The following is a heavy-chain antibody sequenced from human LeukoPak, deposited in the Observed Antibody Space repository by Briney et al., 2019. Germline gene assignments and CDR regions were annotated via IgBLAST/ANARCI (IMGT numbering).Heavy chain of an antibody. Sequence: PSETLSLTCSVSGDSISLSFYYWGWIRQPPGKALEWIGSVYYSGTTSYNPSLKSRVTISVDMSKNHFSLRLRSVTAADTAVYYCARDTYYYDSSGYYPFDYWGQGTLVTVSS. J-gene: IGHJ4*02. V-gene: IGHV4-39*07. CDR3: ARDTYYYDSSGYYPFDY. CDR2: VYYSGTT. CDR1: GDSISLSFYY. D-gene: IGHD3-22*01.